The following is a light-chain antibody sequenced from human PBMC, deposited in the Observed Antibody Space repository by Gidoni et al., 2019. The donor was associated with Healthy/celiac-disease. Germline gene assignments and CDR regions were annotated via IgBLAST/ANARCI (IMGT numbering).Light chain of an antibody. CDR3: QQYNRYSAT. Sequence: DIQMTQSPSTLSASVGDRVTITCRASQSISSWLAWYQQKPGKAPKLLIYKASSLESGVPSRFSGSGSGTEFTLTISSLQPDDFATYYCQQYNRYSATFXQXTKVEIK. J-gene: IGKJ1*01. CDR1: QSISSW. V-gene: IGKV1-5*03. CDR2: KAS.